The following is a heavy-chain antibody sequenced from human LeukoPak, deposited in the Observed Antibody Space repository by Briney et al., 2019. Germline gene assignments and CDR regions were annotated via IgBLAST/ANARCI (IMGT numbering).Heavy chain of an antibody. CDR3: RMVRGVNIYRMDV. CDR2: ISYDGSNK. J-gene: IGHJ6*02. CDR1: GFTFSSYG. V-gene: IGHV3-30*03. Sequence: GSLRLSCAASGFTFSSYGMHWVRQAPGKGLEWVAVISYDGSNKYYADSVKGRFTISRDNSKNTLYLQMNSLRAEDTAVYYCRMVRGVNIYRMDVRGQGTTVTVSS. D-gene: IGHD3-10*01.